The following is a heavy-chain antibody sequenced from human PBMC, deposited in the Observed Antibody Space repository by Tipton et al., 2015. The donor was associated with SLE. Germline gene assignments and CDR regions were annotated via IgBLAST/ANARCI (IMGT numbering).Heavy chain of an antibody. Sequence: LRLSCTVSGGSISTYYWNWIRQPPGQGLEWIGYIYYTGSTKYNPSLKSRVTISVYPSKNQFSLKLSSVTSADTAVYYCARLPTSPYYFDYWGQGTLVTVSS. J-gene: IGHJ4*02. CDR1: GGSISTYY. CDR3: ARLPTSPYYFDY. CDR2: IYYTGST. V-gene: IGHV4-59*01. D-gene: IGHD3-16*01.